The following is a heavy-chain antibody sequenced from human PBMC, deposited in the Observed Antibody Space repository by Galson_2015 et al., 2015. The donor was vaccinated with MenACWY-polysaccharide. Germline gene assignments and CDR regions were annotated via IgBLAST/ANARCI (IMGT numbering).Heavy chain of an antibody. CDR2: ISNSGGST. V-gene: IGHV3-23*01. CDR1: GFTFSSYA. Sequence: SLRLSCAASGFTFSSYAMNWVRQAPGKGLEWASAISNSGGSTYYADSVKGRFTISRDNSKNTLFLQMNSLRAEDTALYYCAKDKGGWSHWGNTKIYHRGPGTLVPLSS. CDR3: AKDKGGWSHWGNTKIYH. D-gene: IGHD3-16*01. J-gene: IGHJ4*03.